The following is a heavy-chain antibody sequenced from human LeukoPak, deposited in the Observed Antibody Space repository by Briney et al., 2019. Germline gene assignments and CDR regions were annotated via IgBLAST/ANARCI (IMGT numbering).Heavy chain of an antibody. CDR1: GFTFSSYA. D-gene: IGHD2-2*02. J-gene: IGHJ5*02. CDR3: ARFYPICSSSSCYTP. CDR2: ISNSGSSI. V-gene: IGHV3-48*03. Sequence: PGGSLRLSCAASGFTFSSYAMSWVRQAPGKGLEWVSYISNSGSSIYYADSVKGRFTISRDNAKNSLYLQMNSLRAEDTALYYCARFYPICSSSSCYTPWGQGTLVTVSS.